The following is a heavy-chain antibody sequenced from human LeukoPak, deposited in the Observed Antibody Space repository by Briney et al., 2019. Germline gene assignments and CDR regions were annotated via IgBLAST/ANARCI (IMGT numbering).Heavy chain of an antibody. Sequence: GASVKVSCKASGGTFSSYAISWVRQAPGQGLEWMGGIIPIFGTANYAQKFQGRVTITTDESTSTAYMELSSLRSEDTAVYYCARGSSQLTSFDYWGQGTLVTVSS. V-gene: IGHV1-69*05. CDR2: IIPIFGTA. CDR1: GGTFSSYA. D-gene: IGHD2-2*01. CDR3: ARGSSQLTSFDY. J-gene: IGHJ4*02.